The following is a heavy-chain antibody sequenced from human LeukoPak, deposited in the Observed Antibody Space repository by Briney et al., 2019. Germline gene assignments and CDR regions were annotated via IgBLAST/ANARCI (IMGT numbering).Heavy chain of an antibody. Sequence: ASVKVSCKASGYTFTGYYMHWVRQAPGQGLEWMGWVNPNSGGTNYAQKFQGWVTMTRDTSISTAYMELSRLRSDDTAVYYCARDLYSSTSRGMDVWGQGTTVTVSS. CDR2: VNPNSGGT. J-gene: IGHJ6*02. V-gene: IGHV1-2*04. CDR3: ARDLYSSTSRGMDV. D-gene: IGHD6-13*01. CDR1: GYTFTGYY.